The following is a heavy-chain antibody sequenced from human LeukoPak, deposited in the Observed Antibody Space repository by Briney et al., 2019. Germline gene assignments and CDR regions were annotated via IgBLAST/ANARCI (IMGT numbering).Heavy chain of an antibody. J-gene: IGHJ4*02. CDR1: GYTFTSYG. CDR2: ISAYNGNT. CDR3: ARDRYGYSGSQFDY. V-gene: IGHV1-18*01. D-gene: IGHD1-26*01. Sequence: GASVKGSCKASGYTFTSYGISWVRQAPGQGLEWMGWISAYNGNTNYAQKLQGRVTMTTDTSTSTAYMELRSLRSDDTAVYYCARDRYGYSGSQFDYWGQGTLVTVSS.